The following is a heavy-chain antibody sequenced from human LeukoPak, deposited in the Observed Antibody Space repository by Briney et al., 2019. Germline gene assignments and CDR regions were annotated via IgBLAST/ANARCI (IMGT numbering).Heavy chain of an antibody. V-gene: IGHV3-48*03. J-gene: IGHJ4*02. CDR1: GFTFSSYE. Sequence: GGSLRLSCAASGFTFSSYEMNWVRQAPGKGLEWVSYISSSGSTIYYADSVKGRFTISRDNSKNTLYLQMNSLRAEDTAVYYCAKDLGSGYYWGQGTLVTVSS. D-gene: IGHD6-19*01. CDR3: AKDLGSGYY. CDR2: ISSSGSTI.